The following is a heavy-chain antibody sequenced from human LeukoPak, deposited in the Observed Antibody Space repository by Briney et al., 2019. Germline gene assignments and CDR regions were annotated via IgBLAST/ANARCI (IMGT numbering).Heavy chain of an antibody. Sequence: PGGSLRLSCAASGLNFNEYGMNWVRQVPGKGLEWVSGISWNGGSVGYADSVKGRFTISRDNAQNSLNLQMNSLRAEDTAVYYCATSSNAPGNHWGQGTLVTVSS. CDR2: ISWNGGSV. CDR1: GLNFNEYG. V-gene: IGHV3-9*01. D-gene: IGHD2-2*01. J-gene: IGHJ5*02. CDR3: ATSSNAPGNH.